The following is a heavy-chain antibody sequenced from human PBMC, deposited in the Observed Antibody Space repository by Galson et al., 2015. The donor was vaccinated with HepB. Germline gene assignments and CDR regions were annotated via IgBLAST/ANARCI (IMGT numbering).Heavy chain of an antibody. D-gene: IGHD4-17*01. CDR1: GYTFTRHS. Sequence: SVKVSCKASGYTFTRHSINWVRQAPGQGLEWMGIINPSGGSTSYAQKLQGRVTMTRDTSTSTVYMELSSLRSEDTAVYYCARDGSRPPPQTTVTTSGYYGMDVWGQGTTVTVSS. CDR2: INPSGGST. CDR3: ARDGSRPPPQTTVTTSGYYGMDV. V-gene: IGHV1-46*04. J-gene: IGHJ6*02.